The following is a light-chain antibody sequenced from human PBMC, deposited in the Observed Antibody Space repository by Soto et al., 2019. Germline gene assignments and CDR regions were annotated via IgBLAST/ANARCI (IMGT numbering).Light chain of an antibody. Sequence: QSVLTQPASVSGSPGQSITISCTGTSSDVGGYNYVSWYQQHPGKAPKLMIYEVSNRPSGVSNRFSGSKSGNTASLTISGLQAEDEADYYCCSYAGTSTWVFGGGTQLTVL. CDR1: SSDVGGYNY. J-gene: IGLJ3*02. CDR3: CSYAGTSTWV. V-gene: IGLV2-14*01. CDR2: EVS.